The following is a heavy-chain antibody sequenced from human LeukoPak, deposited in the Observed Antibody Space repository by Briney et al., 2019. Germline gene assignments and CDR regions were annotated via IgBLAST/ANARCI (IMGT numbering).Heavy chain of an antibody. J-gene: IGHJ6*02. V-gene: IGHV4-59*01. CDR1: GGSISSYY. D-gene: IGHD2-15*01. CDR3: ARGRGYRSGGSCYFGVYYYYGMDV. CDR2: FYYSGST. Sequence: SETLSLTCTVSGGSISSYYSSWIRQPPGKGLEWMGYFYYSGSTHYTPSLKSRVTISVDTSKHQFSLKLSSVTAADTAVYYCARGRGYRSGGSCYFGVYYYYGMDVWGQGTTVTVSS.